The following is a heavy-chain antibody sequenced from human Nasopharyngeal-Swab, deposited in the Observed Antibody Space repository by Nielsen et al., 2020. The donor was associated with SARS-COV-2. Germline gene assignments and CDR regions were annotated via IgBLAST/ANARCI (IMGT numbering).Heavy chain of an antibody. V-gene: IGHV3-23*01. CDR3: AKGVGYGDTGCFDE. Sequence: GESLKISCAASGLGFSNYEMNWVRLAPGKGLEWVSGISGSGDNTYYADSVMGRFTISRDNAMETLYLQMNSLRLDDTAVYYCAKGVGYGDTGCFDEWGQGTLVTASS. J-gene: IGHJ4*02. D-gene: IGHD4-17*01. CDR2: ISGSGDNT. CDR1: GLGFSNYE.